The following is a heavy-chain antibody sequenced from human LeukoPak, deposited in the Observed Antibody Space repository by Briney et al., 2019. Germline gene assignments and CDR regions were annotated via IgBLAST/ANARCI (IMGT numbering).Heavy chain of an antibody. Sequence: PGGSLRLSCAASGFTFSSYSMNWVRQAPGKGLEWVSSISSSSSYIYYADSVKGRFTISRDNAKNSLYLQMNSLRAEDTAVYYCARDSSSYGDYYYYYMDVWGKGTTVTVSS. V-gene: IGHV3-21*01. D-gene: IGHD4-17*01. CDR1: GFTFSSYS. CDR2: ISSSSSYI. CDR3: ARDSSSYGDYYYYYMDV. J-gene: IGHJ6*03.